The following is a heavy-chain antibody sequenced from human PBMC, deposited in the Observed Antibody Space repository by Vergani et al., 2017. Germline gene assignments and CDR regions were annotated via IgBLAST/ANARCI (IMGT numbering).Heavy chain of an antibody. CDR1: GYTFTSYY. CDR3: AKVRYYDILTFTAFDY. J-gene: IGHJ4*02. CDR2: INPSGGST. V-gene: IGHV1-46*01. D-gene: IGHD3-9*01. Sequence: QVQLVQSGAEVKKPGASVKVSCKASGYTFTSYYMHWVRQAPGQGLEWMGIINPSGGSTSYAQKFQGRVTMTRDTSTSTVYMELSSLRAEDTAVYYCAKVRYYDILTFTAFDYWGQGTLVTVSS.